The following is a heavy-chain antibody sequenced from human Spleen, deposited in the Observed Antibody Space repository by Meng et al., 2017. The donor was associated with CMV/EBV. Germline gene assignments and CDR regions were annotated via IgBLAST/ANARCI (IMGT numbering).Heavy chain of an antibody. D-gene: IGHD6-13*01. V-gene: IGHV1-46*01. J-gene: IGHJ2*01. Sequence: ASVKVSCKASGYTFTGYYMHWVRQAPGQGLEWMGVINPSGGSTTYAQNFQGRVIMTRDTSTGTVYMEMSSLRSADTAVYYCARVNAIAAAGAAYRYWYFDLWGRGTLVTVSS. CDR2: INPSGGST. CDR1: GYTFTGYY. CDR3: ARVNAIAAAGAAYRYWYFDL.